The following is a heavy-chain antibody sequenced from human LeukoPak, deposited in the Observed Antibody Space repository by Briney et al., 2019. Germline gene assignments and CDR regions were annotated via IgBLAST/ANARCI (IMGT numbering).Heavy chain of an antibody. J-gene: IGHJ4*02. CDR2: IFSTDEK. CDR3: ARIKNGYGDFFPFDY. CDR1: GFSLSNARMG. Sequence: SGPTLVNPTEPLTLTCTVSGFSLSNARMGVSWIRQPPGKALEWLAHIFSTDEKSYSTSLKSRLTISKDTSKSQVVLTITNMDPVDTATYYCARIKNGYGDFFPFDYWGQGTLVTVSS. V-gene: IGHV2-26*01. D-gene: IGHD4-17*01.